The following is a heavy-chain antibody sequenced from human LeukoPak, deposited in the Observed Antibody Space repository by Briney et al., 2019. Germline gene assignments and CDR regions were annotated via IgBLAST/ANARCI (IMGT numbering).Heavy chain of an antibody. D-gene: IGHD2-15*01. CDR3: AKDIGGTAYYYMDV. CDR1: GFTFSDNY. Sequence: GGSLRLSCAASGFTFSDNYMSWIRQAPGKGLEWVSYISSGNTIYYADSVKGRFTISRDNAKNSLYLQMNSLRAEDTALYYCAKDIGGTAYYYMDVWGKGTTVTISS. J-gene: IGHJ6*03. CDR2: ISSGNTI. V-gene: IGHV3-11*01.